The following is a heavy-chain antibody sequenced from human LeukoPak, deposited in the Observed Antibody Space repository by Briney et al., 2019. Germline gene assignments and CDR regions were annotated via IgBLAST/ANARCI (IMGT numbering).Heavy chain of an antibody. V-gene: IGHV3-23*01. D-gene: IGHD3-10*01. CDR3: ARDRNFGVITMVLGTPEGVFDI. CDR1: GFTFSSYG. Sequence: PGGSLRLSCAASGFTFSSYGMHWVRQAPGKGLEWVAGISASDGSTYYAASVKGRFTISRDNSKTTLYLQMNSLRAGDTAVYYCARDRNFGVITMVLGTPEGVFDIWGQGRMVTVSS. J-gene: IGHJ3*02. CDR2: ISASDGST.